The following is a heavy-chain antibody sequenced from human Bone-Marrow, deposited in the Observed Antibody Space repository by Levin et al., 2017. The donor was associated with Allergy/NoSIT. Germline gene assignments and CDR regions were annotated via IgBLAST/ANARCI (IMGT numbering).Heavy chain of an antibody. CDR1: DEAFSGYF. CDR2: INYGGST. D-gene: IGHD3-10*01. CDR3: ARVNSYHGSGSSDY. Sequence: SCAVYDEAFSGYFWSWFRQPPGKGLEWIGQINYGGSTVYNPSLESRVTISVDIVRKHFSLKLSSMTAADTAVYYCARVNSYHGSGSSDYWGQGTRVTVSS. J-gene: IGHJ4*02. V-gene: IGHV4-34*01.